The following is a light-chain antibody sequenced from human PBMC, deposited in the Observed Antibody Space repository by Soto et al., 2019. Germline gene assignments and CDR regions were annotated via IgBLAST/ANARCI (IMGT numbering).Light chain of an antibody. CDR3: QQYDNLPPFT. CDR2: DAS. Sequence: DIQMTQSPSSLSASVGDRVTITCQASQDISNYLNWYQQKPGKAPKLLIYDASNLETGFPSRFSGSGSGTDFTFTISSLQAEYIATYYCQQYDNLPPFTFGPGTKVDIK. CDR1: QDISNY. V-gene: IGKV1-33*01. J-gene: IGKJ3*01.